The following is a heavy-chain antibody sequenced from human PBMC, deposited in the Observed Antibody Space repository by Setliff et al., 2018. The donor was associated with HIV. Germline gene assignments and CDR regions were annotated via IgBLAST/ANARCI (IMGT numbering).Heavy chain of an antibody. CDR1: GYTFTDYY. J-gene: IGHJ5*01. V-gene: IGHV1-69-2*01. Sequence: GASVKVSCKASGYTFTDYYIHWIQQAPGRGPAWMGRVDPDDGEAVYAPKFQGRVTIIADTSTDTSYLEVTSLTSEDTAVYYCAIPYSNSFNWFDSWGQGTLVTVSS. D-gene: IGHD4-4*01. CDR3: AIPYSNSFNWFDS. CDR2: VDPDDGEA.